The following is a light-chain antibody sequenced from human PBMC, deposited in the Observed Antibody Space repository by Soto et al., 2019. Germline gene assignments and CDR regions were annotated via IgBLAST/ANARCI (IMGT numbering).Light chain of an antibody. V-gene: IGLV2-14*01. J-gene: IGLJ1*01. CDR1: SSDLGYYNY. CDR3: SSYRSSSTEV. CDR2: DVS. Sequence: QSVLTQPASVSGSPGQSIAISCTGTSSDLGYYNYVSWYQQRPGKAPKLIIYDVSSRPSGVSSRFSGSKSGNTASLTISGLQSEDEADYYCSSYRSSSTEVFGTGTKLTVL.